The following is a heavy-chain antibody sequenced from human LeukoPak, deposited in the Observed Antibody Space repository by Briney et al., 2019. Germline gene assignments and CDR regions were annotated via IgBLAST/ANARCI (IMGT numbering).Heavy chain of an antibody. Sequence: PGGSLRLSCVGSGFSFSTYDMGWVRQTPGKGLEWVSAISPTGGYTEDADSVKGRFTISRDNSQNTLFLQMHSLRAEDTAVYYCAKKPATIKFPFDIWGQGTLVTVSP. CDR2: ISPTGGYT. V-gene: IGHV3-23*01. CDR3: AKKPATIKFPFDI. CDR1: GFSFSTYD. J-gene: IGHJ4*02. D-gene: IGHD5-24*01.